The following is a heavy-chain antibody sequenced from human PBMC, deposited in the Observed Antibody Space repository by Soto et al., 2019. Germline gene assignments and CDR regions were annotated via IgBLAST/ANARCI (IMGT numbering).Heavy chain of an antibody. Sequence: SETLSLTCTVSGGSISSSSYYWGWIRQPPGKGLEWIGSIYYSGSTYYNPSLKSRVTISVDTSKNQFSLKLSSVTAADTAVYYCAGIAAAQNPYYYYYYGMDVWGQGTTVTVSS. J-gene: IGHJ6*02. CDR3: AGIAAAQNPYYYYYYGMDV. CDR1: GGSISSSSYY. V-gene: IGHV4-39*01. CDR2: IYYSGST. D-gene: IGHD6-13*01.